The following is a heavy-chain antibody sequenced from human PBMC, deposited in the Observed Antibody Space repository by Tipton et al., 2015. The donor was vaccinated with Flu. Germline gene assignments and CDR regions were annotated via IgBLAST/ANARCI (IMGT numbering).Heavy chain of an antibody. V-gene: IGHV3-23*01. CDR2: ISGGGGVR. CDR1: GFTFSTYW. J-gene: IGHJ4*02. CDR3: AKVIPEFVAGLDS. Sequence: SLRLSCAASGFTFSTYWMSWVRQAPGKGLEWVSSISGGGGVRYFAASVKGRFTISRDFSKNTLYMQMNSLRVEDTAVYYCAKVIPEFVAGLDSWGQGTLVTVSS. D-gene: IGHD6-19*01.